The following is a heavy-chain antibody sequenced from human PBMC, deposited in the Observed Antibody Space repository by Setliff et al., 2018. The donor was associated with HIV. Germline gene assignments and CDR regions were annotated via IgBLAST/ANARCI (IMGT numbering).Heavy chain of an antibody. V-gene: IGHV4-4*08. J-gene: IGHJ4*02. CDR2: IYTSGTT. CDR1: GGSFSSYF. CDR3: ARARSDWYNVRPYYFDL. Sequence: SETLSLTCIVSGGSFSSYFWSWIRQSPGKGLEWIGHIYTSGTTNYNPSLKSRVTISLDTSKNQFSLTLSSVTAADTAVYYCARARSDWYNVRPYYFDLWGQGTPVTVSS. D-gene: IGHD6-19*01.